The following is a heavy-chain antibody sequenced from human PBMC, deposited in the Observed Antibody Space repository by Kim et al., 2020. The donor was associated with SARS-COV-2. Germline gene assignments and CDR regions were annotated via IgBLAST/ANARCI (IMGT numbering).Heavy chain of an antibody. Sequence: SETLSLTCGVSGGPLSGFSWSWVRQSPGKGLEWLADINFSGNTNYNPSLKSRLTISIDTSENQFSLKVTAVTAADSAVYYCARRPKVRGIYMRIFDFWG. CDR2: INFSGNT. CDR1: GGPLSGFS. D-gene: IGHD3-10*01. V-gene: IGHV4-34*01. CDR3: ARRPKVRGIYMRIFDF. J-gene: IGHJ3*01.